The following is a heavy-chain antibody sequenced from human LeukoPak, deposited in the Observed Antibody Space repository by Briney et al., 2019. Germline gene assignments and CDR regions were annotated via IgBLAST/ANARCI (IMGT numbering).Heavy chain of an antibody. J-gene: IGHJ4*02. V-gene: IGHV1-46*01. D-gene: IGHD3-22*01. CDR1: GYTFTSYH. Sequence: ASVKVSCKASGYTFTSYHMHWVRQAPGQGLEWMGIINPSGGSTSYAQKFQGRVTMTRDMSTSTVYMELSSLRSEDTAVYYCARGGDSSGYYFHFDYWGQGTLVTVSS. CDR2: INPSGGST. CDR3: ARGGDSSGYYFHFDY.